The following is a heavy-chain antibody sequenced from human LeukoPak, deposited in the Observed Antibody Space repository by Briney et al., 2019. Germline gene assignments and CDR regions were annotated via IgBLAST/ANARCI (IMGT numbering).Heavy chain of an antibody. Sequence: SETLSLTCTVSGGSISSGDYYWSWIRQPPGKGLEWIGYIYYSGSTYYNPSLKSRVTISVDTSKNQFSLKLSSVTAADTAVYYCAREEREYSSSWAFDYWGQGTLVTVSS. V-gene: IGHV4-30-4*01. D-gene: IGHD6-13*01. CDR2: IYYSGST. J-gene: IGHJ4*02. CDR1: GGSISSGDYY. CDR3: AREEREYSSSWAFDY.